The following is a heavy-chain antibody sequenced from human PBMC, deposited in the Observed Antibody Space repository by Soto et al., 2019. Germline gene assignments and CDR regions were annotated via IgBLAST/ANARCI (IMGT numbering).Heavy chain of an antibody. CDR1: GGSISSSSYY. D-gene: IGHD3-10*01. Sequence: TSETLSLTCTVSGGSISSSSYYWGWIRQPPGKGLEWIGSIYYSGSTYYNPSLKSRVTISVDTSKNQFSLKLSSVTAADTAVYYCAGRITMVRVPTKNYGMDVWGQGTTVTVSS. CDR3: AGRITMVRVPTKNYGMDV. J-gene: IGHJ6*02. V-gene: IGHV4-39*01. CDR2: IYYSGST.